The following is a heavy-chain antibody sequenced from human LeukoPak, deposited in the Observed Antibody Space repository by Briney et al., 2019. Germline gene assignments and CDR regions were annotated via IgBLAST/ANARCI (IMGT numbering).Heavy chain of an antibody. CDR3: ARYAPYYYDSSGYYRNAFDI. V-gene: IGHV1-18*01. CDR1: GYTFTSYG. CDR2: ISAYNGNT. J-gene: IGHJ3*02. Sequence: ASVKVSCKASGYTFTSYGISWVRQAPGQGLEWMGWISAYNGNTNYAQKLQGRVTMTTDTSTSTAYMELRSLRSDDTAVYYCARYAPYYYDSSGYYRNAFDIWGQGTMVTVSS. D-gene: IGHD3-22*01.